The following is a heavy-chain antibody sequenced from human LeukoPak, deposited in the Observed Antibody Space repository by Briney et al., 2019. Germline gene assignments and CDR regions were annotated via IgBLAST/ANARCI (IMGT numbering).Heavy chain of an antibody. D-gene: IGHD4-11*01. V-gene: IGHV3-23*01. Sequence: QPGGSLRLSCAASGFTFSTYAMSWVRQAPGKGLEWVSLISGSGGSTYYADSVKGRLTISRDNGKNPLSLQMNSLRAEDTALYYCAKERVTTTTFDYWGRGTLVTVSS. CDR1: GFTFSTYA. CDR3: AKERVTTTTFDY. J-gene: IGHJ4*02. CDR2: ISGSGGST.